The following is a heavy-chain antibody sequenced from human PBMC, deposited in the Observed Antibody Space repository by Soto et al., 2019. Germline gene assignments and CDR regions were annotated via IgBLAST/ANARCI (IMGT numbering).Heavy chain of an antibody. V-gene: IGHV3-30*18. CDR2: ISSDGSSQ. CDR3: AKGKQGASGLTSPTFDS. D-gene: IGHD3-10*01. CDR1: GFIFSDYG. J-gene: IGHJ4*02. Sequence: QVHLVESGGGVVQPGRSLRLSCAASGFIFSDYGVHWVRQAPGKGLEWVAAISSDGSSQFYGESMKGRFAVSRDNSKNTAYLQVTSLSPEDAAVYYCAKGKQGASGLTSPTFDSWGQGTLVTVSS.